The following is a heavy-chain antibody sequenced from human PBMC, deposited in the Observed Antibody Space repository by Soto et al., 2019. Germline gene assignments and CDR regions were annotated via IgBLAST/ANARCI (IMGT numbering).Heavy chain of an antibody. CDR1: GYTFITYG. D-gene: IGHD5-18*01. CDR3: AREGFYAGLGRHSYGYSPPQNYAMDV. CDR2: ISPYNDNT. Sequence: QVRLVQSGVEVKKPGASVRVSCKASGYTFITYGISWVRQAPGLGPEWMVWISPYNDNTNYALRCQGRVTMTTNTSTQTAYRRRRGLRSAATAVYYCAREGFYAGLGRHSYGYSPPQNYAMDVWGQGTTVIVSS. V-gene: IGHV1-18*01. J-gene: IGHJ6*02.